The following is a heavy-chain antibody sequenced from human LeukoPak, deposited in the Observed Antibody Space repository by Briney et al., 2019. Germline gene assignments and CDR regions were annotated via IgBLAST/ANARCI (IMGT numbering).Heavy chain of an antibody. V-gene: IGHV4-34*01. J-gene: IGHJ4*02. CDR2: INHSGST. CDR1: GGSFSGYY. CDR3: ARVPGIAARPDMSY. D-gene: IGHD6-6*01. Sequence: SETLSLTCAVYGGSFSGYYWSWIRQPPGKGLEWIGEINHSGSTNYNPSLKSRVTISVDTSKNQFSLKLSSVTAADTAVYYCARVPGIAARPDMSYWGQGTLVTVSP.